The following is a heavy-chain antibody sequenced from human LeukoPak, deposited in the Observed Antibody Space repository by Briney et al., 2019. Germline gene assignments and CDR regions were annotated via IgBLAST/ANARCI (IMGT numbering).Heavy chain of an antibody. CDR2: IYYSGST. D-gene: IGHD3-22*01. CDR3: ARVLYYDSSGYYFEWFDP. CDR1: GGSISSSNYY. J-gene: IGHJ5*02. V-gene: IGHV4-61*05. Sequence: PSETLSLTCTVSGGSISSSNYYWGWIRQPPGKGLEWIGNIYYSGSTNYNPSLKSRVTISVDTSKNHFSLKLSSVTAADTAVYYCARVLYYDSSGYYFEWFDPWGQGTLVTVSS.